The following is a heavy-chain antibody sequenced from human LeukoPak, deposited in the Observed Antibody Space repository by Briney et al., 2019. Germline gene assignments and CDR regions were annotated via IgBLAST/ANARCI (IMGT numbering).Heavy chain of an antibody. CDR3: ARETKPTTEFDY. J-gene: IGHJ4*02. CDR1: GYTFTGYY. Sequence: GASVKVSCKASGYTFTGYYMHWVRQAPGQGLEWMGIINPSGGSTSYAQKFQGRVTMTRDTSTSTVYMELSSLRSEDTAVYYCARETKPTTEFDYWGQGTLVTVSS. CDR2: INPSGGST. D-gene: IGHD1-1*01. V-gene: IGHV1-46*01.